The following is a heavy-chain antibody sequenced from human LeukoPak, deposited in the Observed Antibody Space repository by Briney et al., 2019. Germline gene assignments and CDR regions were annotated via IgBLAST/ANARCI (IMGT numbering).Heavy chain of an antibody. CDR2: IYHSGST. CDR1: GYSISSGYY. V-gene: IGHV4-38-2*02. CDR3: ARRGYYDSSGYYYDFQH. Sequence: SETLSLTCTVSGYSISSGYYWGWIRQPPGKGLEWIGSIYHSGSTYYNPSLKSRVTISVDTSKNQFSLKLSSVTAADTAVYYCARRGYYDSSGYYYDFQHWGQGTLVTVSS. D-gene: IGHD3-22*01. J-gene: IGHJ1*01.